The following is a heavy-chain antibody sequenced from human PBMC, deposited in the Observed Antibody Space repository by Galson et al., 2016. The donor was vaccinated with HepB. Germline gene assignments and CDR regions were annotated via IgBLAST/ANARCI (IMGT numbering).Heavy chain of an antibody. Sequence: SLRLSCAASGFTLRSYAMTWVRQAPGKGLEWVSAISGSGGTTYYADSVKDRFTISRDNSKNTVYLQMSSLRADDTALYHCARGLGPGEEWFGVFFAWGQGTLVTSSA. CDR2: ISGSGGTT. CDR3: ARGLGPGEEWFGVFFA. V-gene: IGHV3-23*01. D-gene: IGHD3-10*01. CDR1: GFTLRSYA. J-gene: IGHJ5*02.